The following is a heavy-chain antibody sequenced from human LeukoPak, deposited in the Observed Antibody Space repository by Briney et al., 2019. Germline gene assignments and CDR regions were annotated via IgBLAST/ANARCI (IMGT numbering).Heavy chain of an antibody. J-gene: IGHJ3*02. Sequence: GGSLRPSCAASGFTVSSNYMSWVRQAPGKGLEWVSVIYSGGSAYYADSVKGRFTISRDNSKNTLYLQMNSLRAEDTAVYYCARDLSGGAFDIWGQGTMVTVSS. CDR1: GFTVSSNY. CDR3: ARDLSGGAFDI. D-gene: IGHD3-16*01. CDR2: IYSGGSA. V-gene: IGHV3-66*01.